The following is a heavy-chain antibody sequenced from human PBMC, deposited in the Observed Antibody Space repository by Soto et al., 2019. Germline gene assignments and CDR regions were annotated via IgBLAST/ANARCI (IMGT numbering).Heavy chain of an antibody. V-gene: IGHV3-30-3*01. D-gene: IGHD5-12*01. CDR1: GFTFSSYA. CDR2: ISYDGSNK. CDR3: ARDYYRFNSAYGFSMDV. J-gene: IGHJ6*02. Sequence: QVQLVESGGGVVQPGRYLRLSCVASGFTFSSYAMHWVRQAPGKGLEWVAVISYDGSNKYYADSVKGRFTISRDNSKNALYLEMNSLRAEDTAVYYCARDYYRFNSAYGFSMDVWGQGTTVPVSS.